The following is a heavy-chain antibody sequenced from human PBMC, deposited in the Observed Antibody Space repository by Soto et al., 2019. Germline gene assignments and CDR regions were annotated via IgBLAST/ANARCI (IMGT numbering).Heavy chain of an antibody. J-gene: IGHJ4*02. Sequence: GESLKISCKGSGYSFAGYWITWVRQKPGKGLEWMGRIDPSDSQTYYSPSFRGHVTISVTKSIITVFLQWSSLRASDTAMYYCARQIYDSDTGPNFQYYFDSWGQGTPVTVSS. CDR3: ARQIYDSDTGPNFQYYFDS. V-gene: IGHV5-10-1*01. CDR2: IDPSDSQT. CDR1: GYSFAGYW. D-gene: IGHD3-22*01.